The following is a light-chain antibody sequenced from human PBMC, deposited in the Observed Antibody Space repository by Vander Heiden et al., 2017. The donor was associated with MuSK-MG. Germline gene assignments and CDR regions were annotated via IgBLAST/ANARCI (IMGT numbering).Light chain of an antibody. CDR2: KAS. J-gene: IGKJ2*01. CDR3: QQHNSYSAYT. CDR1: QSISSW. V-gene: IGKV1-5*03. Sequence: DIQMTQSPSTLSASVGARVTITCRASQSISSWLAWYQQKPGKAPKLLIYKASSLESGVPSRFSGSGSGTEFTLTISSLQPDDFATYYCQQHNSYSAYTFGQGTKLEIK.